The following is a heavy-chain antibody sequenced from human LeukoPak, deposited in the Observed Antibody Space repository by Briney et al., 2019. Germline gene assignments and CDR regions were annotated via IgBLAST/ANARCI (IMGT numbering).Heavy chain of an antibody. D-gene: IGHD3-3*01. V-gene: IGHV4-39*01. CDR2: MSYSGST. CDR1: GGSVSSSSSY. Sequence: SETLSLTCTVSGGSVSSSSSYWGWIRQHPGKGLEWIGSMSYSGSTYYNASLKSRVTISVDTSKNQFSLKLISVTAADTAVYYCARQEWPSYYFGYWGQGTLVTVSS. CDR3: ARQEWPSYYFGY. J-gene: IGHJ4*02.